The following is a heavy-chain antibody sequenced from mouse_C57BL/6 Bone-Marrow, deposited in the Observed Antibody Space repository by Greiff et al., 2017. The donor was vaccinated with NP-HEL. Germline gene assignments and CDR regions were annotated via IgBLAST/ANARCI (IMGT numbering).Heavy chain of an antibody. J-gene: IGHJ1*03. CDR3: AREGDGGYPWYFDV. D-gene: IGHD2-3*01. V-gene: IGHV1-50*01. CDR1: GYTFTSYW. CDR2: IDPSDSYT. Sequence: QVQLQQPGAELVKPGASVKLSCKASGYTFTSYWMQWVQQRPGQGLEWIGEIDPSDSYTNYNQKFKGKATLTVDTSSSTAYLQLNSLTSEDSAVYYCAREGDGGYPWYFDVWGTGTTVTVSS.